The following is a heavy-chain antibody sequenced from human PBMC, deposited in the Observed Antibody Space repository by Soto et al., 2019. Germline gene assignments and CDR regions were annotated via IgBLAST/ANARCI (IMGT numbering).Heavy chain of an antibody. CDR3: ASVLYCSGNIVDS. V-gene: IGHV4-31*03. CDR2: TYYSGGT. Sequence: QVQLQESAPGLGKPSQTLSLTCTVSGGSIRSGGYYWMWIRQHPGTGLEWIGYTYYSGGTYYNPSLQTRVPVSVDTSKNQCSLKLSSVTAAATAVYYCASVLYCSGNIVDSWGQGNLVTVSS. CDR1: GGSIRSGGYY. D-gene: IGHD3-10*01. J-gene: IGHJ4*02.